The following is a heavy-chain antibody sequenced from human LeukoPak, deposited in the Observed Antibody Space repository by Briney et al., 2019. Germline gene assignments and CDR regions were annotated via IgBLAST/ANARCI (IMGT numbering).Heavy chain of an antibody. V-gene: IGHV3-23*01. D-gene: IGHD2-15*01. J-gene: IGHJ4*02. CDR2: ISGSVVST. Sequence: GGSLRLSCAASGFTFSSYAMSWVRQAPGKGLEWVSGISGSVVSTYYADSVKGRFTISRDNSKNTLYLQMNSLRAEDTAVYYCAKRSGYCSGGSCYSSPGYYFDYWGQGTLVTVSS. CDR1: GFTFSSYA. CDR3: AKRSGYCSGGSCYSSPGYYFDY.